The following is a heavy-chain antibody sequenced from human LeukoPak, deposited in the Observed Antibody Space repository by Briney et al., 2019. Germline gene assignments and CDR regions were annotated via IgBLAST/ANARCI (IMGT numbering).Heavy chain of an antibody. Sequence: GGSLRLSCAAAELTFSNYGMHGVRQAPGKGLEWGAVIRYDGSNKYYADFVKGRFTISRDNSKNTLYLQMNSLTAEDTAMYYCARDSSGLYEVYYMDVWGKGTTVTVSS. CDR3: ARDSSGLYEVYYMDV. J-gene: IGHJ6*03. CDR2: IRYDGSNK. CDR1: ELTFSNYG. D-gene: IGHD6-19*01. V-gene: IGHV3-30*02.